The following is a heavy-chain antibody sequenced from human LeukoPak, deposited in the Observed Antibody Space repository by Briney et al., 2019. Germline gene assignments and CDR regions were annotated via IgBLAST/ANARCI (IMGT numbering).Heavy chain of an antibody. CDR3: ARDLTGVEGFDY. CDR2: INPNSGGT. Sequence: ASVKVSCKASGYTFTGYYMHWVRQAPGQGLEWMGWINPNSGGTNYAQKFQGRVTMTRDMSISTAYMELSRLRSDDTAVYYCARDLTGVEGFDYWGQGTLVTVSS. J-gene: IGHJ4*02. CDR1: GYTFTGYY. D-gene: IGHD1-14*01. V-gene: IGHV1-2*02.